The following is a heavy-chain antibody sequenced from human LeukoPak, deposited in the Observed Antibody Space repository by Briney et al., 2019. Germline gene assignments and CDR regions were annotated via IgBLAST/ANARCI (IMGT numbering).Heavy chain of an antibody. J-gene: IGHJ6*03. CDR2: INPNSGGT. Sequence: ASVKVSCKASGSTFTDYYMHWVRQAPGQGLEWMGWINPNSGGTNFAQKFQGRVTMTRDTSTNTVYMELSSLRSEDTAAYYCARGPSITMIRGGQWYYYMDVWGKGTTVTISS. CDR3: ARGPSITMIRGGQWYYYMDV. V-gene: IGHV1-2*02. D-gene: IGHD3-10*01. CDR1: GSTFTDYY.